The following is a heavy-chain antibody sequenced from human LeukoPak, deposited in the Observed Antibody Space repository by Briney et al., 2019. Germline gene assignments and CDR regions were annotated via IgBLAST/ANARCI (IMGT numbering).Heavy chain of an antibody. J-gene: IGHJ4*02. CDR2: IYYSGST. CDR3: ARRSGGATMGYFDY. CDR1: GGSFSGYY. D-gene: IGHD1-26*01. Sequence: SETLSLTCAVYGGSFSGYYWSWIRQPPGKGLEWIGSIYYSGSTYYNPSLKSRVTISVDTSKNQFSLKLSSVTAADTAVYYCARRSGGATMGYFDYWGQGTLVTVSS. V-gene: IGHV4-34*01.